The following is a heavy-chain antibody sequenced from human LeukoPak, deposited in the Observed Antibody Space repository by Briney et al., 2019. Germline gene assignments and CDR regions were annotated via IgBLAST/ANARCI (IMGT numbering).Heavy chain of an antibody. Sequence: PSETLSLTCAVYGGSFSGYYWSWIRQPPGKGLEWIGEINHSGSTNYNPSLKSRVTISVDTSKNQFSLKLSSVTAADTAVYYCARASSKYSSSWPPGYWGQGTLVTVSS. CDR2: INHSGST. J-gene: IGHJ4*02. CDR1: GGSFSGYY. CDR3: ARASSKYSSSWPPGY. D-gene: IGHD6-13*01. V-gene: IGHV4-34*01.